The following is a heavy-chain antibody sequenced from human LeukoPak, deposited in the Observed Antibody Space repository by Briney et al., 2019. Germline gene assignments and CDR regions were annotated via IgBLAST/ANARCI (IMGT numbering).Heavy chain of an antibody. J-gene: IGHJ6*02. Sequence: GGSLRLSCAASGFTLSNYDMHWVRRPAGKGLEWVSTVGRAGDTYYTDSVKGRFTSSRDNAKNSFFLQMNSLRAGDTAVYYCARENVLAVAGKNYYYGMDVWGQGITVTVSS. CDR1: GFTLSNYD. V-gene: IGHV3-13*01. CDR2: VGRAGDT. D-gene: IGHD6-19*01. CDR3: ARENVLAVAGKNYYYGMDV.